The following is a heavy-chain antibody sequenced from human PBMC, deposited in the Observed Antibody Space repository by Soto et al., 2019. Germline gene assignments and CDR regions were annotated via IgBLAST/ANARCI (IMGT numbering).Heavy chain of an antibody. Sequence: EVQLVESGGGSVEPGGSLRLSCAASGFIFSDAWMSWVRQAPGRGLEWVGRIKSKSDGATTDYAAPVKGRFTISRDDSEDTLYLQMNSLKTEDTAVYYCTTGRFSSPVDHWGQGTLVTVSS. D-gene: IGHD2-2*01. V-gene: IGHV3-15*01. CDR3: TTGRFSSPVDH. CDR2: IKSKSDGATT. J-gene: IGHJ4*02. CDR1: GFIFSDAW.